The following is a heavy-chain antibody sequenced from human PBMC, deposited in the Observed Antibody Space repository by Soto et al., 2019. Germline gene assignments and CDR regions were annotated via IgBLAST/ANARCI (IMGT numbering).Heavy chain of an antibody. V-gene: IGHV3-64D*06. CDR2: ISSNGGST. CDR1: VFTFSTYA. CDR3: VKDRWIDY. D-gene: IGHD1-1*01. Sequence: WSLRLSCSASVFTFSTYAMHWVRQAPGKGLQYVSSISSNGGSTYYPDSVKGRFTISRDNSKNTLYLQMSSLRAEDTAVYYCVKDRWIDYWGQGTLVTVSS. J-gene: IGHJ4*02.